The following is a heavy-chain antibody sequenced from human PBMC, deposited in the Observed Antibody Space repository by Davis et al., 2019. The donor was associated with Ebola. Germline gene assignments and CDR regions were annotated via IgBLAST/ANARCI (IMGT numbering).Heavy chain of an antibody. D-gene: IGHD4-23*01. Sequence: GESLKISCAASGFTFSSYAMHWVRQAPGKGLEWVAVISYDGSNKYYADSVKGRFTISRDNSKNTLYLQMNSLRAEDTAVYYCARDYGGNSYYYYGMDVWGKGTTVTVSS. CDR1: GFTFSSYA. CDR2: ISYDGSNK. V-gene: IGHV3-30*04. J-gene: IGHJ6*04. CDR3: ARDYGGNSYYYYGMDV.